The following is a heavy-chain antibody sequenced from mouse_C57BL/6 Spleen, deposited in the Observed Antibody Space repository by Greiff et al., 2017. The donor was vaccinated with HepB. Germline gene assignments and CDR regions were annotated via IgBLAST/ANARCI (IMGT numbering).Heavy chain of an antibody. CDR3: ARWRYYGSSYGWYFDV. CDR1: GYTFTDYN. Sequence: EVKLQESGPELVKPGASVKIPCKASGYTFTDYNMDWVKQSHGKSLEWIGDINPNNGGTIYNQKFKGKATLTVDKSSSTAYMELRSLTSEDTAVYYCARWRYYGSSYGWYFDVWGTGTTVTVSS. V-gene: IGHV1-18*01. D-gene: IGHD1-1*01. J-gene: IGHJ1*03. CDR2: INPNNGGT.